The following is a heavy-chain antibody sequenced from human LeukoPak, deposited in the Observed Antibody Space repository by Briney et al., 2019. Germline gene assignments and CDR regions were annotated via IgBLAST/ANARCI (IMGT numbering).Heavy chain of an antibody. V-gene: IGHV1-18*01. Sequence: ASVKVSCTASGYTFTSYGISWVRQAPGQGLEWMGWISAYNGNTNYAQKLQGRVTMTTDTSTSTAYMELRSLRSDDTAVYYCARDGRSFMITFGGVIAPWGQGTLVTVSS. CDR3: ARDGRSFMITFGGVIAP. D-gene: IGHD3-16*02. CDR1: GYTFTSYG. J-gene: IGHJ4*02. CDR2: ISAYNGNT.